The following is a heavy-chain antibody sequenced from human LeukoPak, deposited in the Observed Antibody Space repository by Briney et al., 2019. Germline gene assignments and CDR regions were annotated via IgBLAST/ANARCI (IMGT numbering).Heavy chain of an antibody. CDR3: ARIGGSGWRKYYFDY. CDR1: GFPFSSYA. D-gene: IGHD6-19*01. CDR2: ISGSGGST. J-gene: IGHJ4*02. Sequence: GGSLRLSCAASGFPFSSYAMSWVRQAPGKGLEWVSAISGSGGSTYYADSVKGRFTISRDNAKNSLYLQMNSLRAEDTAVYYCARIGGSGWRKYYFDYWGQGTLVTVSS. V-gene: IGHV3-23*01.